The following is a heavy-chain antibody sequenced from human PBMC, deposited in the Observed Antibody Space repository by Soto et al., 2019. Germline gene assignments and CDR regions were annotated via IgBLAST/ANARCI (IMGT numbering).Heavy chain of an antibody. V-gene: IGHV3-64D*08. J-gene: IGHJ6*02. CDR2: ISSNGGST. CDR1: GFTFSSYA. D-gene: IGHD2-2*01. CDR3: VKDLIVVVPGMGYYYGMDV. Sequence: GGSLRLSCSASGFTFSSYAMHWVRQAPGKGLEYVSAISSNGGSTYYADSVKGRFTISRDNSKNTLYLQMGSLRAEDTAVYYCVKDLIVVVPGMGYYYGMDVWGQGTTVTVSS.